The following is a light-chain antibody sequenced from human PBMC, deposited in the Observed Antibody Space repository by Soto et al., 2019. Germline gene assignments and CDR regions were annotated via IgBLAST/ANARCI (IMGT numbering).Light chain of an antibody. Sequence: EIVLTQSPATLSLSPGERSTLSCRASQSVRSNLAWDQEKPGQAPRLLIYGASTRATGIPDRCSGSGSGTDFTLTITRLEPEDFAVYFCQQYGSSPRTFGQGTRLEIK. J-gene: IGKJ5*01. V-gene: IGKV3-20*01. CDR1: QSVRSN. CDR3: QQYGSSPRT. CDR2: GAS.